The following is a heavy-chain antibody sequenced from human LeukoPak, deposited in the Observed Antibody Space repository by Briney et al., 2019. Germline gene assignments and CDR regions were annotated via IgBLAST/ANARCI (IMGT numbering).Heavy chain of an antibody. D-gene: IGHD3-22*01. J-gene: IGHJ6*03. Sequence: PGGSLRLSCAASGFTFSDYYMSWIRQDPGKGLEWVSYISSSGSTIYYADSVKGRFTISRDNAKNSLYLQMNSLRAEDTAVYYCARVSSGYNYYYYYYMDVWGKGTTVTISS. CDR1: GFTFSDYY. V-gene: IGHV3-11*01. CDR3: ARVSSGYNYYYYYYMDV. CDR2: ISSSGSTI.